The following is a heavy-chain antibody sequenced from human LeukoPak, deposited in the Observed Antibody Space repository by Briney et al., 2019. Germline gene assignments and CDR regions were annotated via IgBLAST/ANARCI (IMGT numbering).Heavy chain of an antibody. Sequence: GGSLRLSCAASGFTVSSNYMSWVRQAPGKGLEWVSVIYSGGSTYYADSVKGRFTISRDNSKNTLYLQMNSLRAEDTAVYYCAKGYTWFGGGNDAFDIWGQGTMVTVSS. CDR2: IYSGGST. V-gene: IGHV3-53*05. D-gene: IGHD3-10*01. J-gene: IGHJ3*02. CDR3: AKGYTWFGGGNDAFDI. CDR1: GFTVSSNY.